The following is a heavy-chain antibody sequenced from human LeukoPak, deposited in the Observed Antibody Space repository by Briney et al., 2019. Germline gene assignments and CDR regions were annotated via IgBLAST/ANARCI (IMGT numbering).Heavy chain of an antibody. Sequence: GGSLRLSCAASGFTFSSYGIHWVRQAPGKGLEWVAFIRYDGSNKYHADSVKGRFTISRDNSKNTVYLQMNSLRAEDTAVYYCARDETPYYWGQGTLVTVSS. CDR2: IRYDGSNK. CDR3: ARDETPYY. D-gene: IGHD4-23*01. CDR1: GFTFSSYG. V-gene: IGHV3-30*02. J-gene: IGHJ4*02.